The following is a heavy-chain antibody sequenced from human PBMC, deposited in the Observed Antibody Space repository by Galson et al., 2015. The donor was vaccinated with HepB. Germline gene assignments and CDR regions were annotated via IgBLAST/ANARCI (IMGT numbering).Heavy chain of an antibody. CDR1: GFIFSSHG. D-gene: IGHD6-6*01. Sequence: SLRLSCAASGFIFSSHGMHWVRQAPGKGVEWVALISYDGSNKYYADSVKGRFTISRDDSKKILYLQMNSLRAEDTAVYYCARAGVFSSIAARPDYFDYWGQGTLVTVSS. CDR3: ARAGVFSSIAARPDYFDY. J-gene: IGHJ4*02. CDR2: ISYDGSNK. V-gene: IGHV3-30*03.